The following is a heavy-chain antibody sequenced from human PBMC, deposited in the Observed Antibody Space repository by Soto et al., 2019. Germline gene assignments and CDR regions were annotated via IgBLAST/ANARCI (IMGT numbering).Heavy chain of an antibody. CDR1: GGSFSGYY. J-gene: IGHJ3*02. CDR3: ARGDYDILTAYLIGVHDAFDI. CDR2: INHSGST. V-gene: IGHV4-34*01. D-gene: IGHD3-9*01. Sequence: PSETLSITCAVYGGSFSGYYWSWIRQPPGKWLEWIGEINHSGSTNYNPSLKSRVTISVDTSKKQFSLKLSSVTAADTAVYYCARGDYDILTAYLIGVHDAFDIWGQGTMVTVSS.